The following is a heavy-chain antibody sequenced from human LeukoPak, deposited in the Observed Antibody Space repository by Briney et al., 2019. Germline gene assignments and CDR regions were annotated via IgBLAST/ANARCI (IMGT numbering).Heavy chain of an antibody. J-gene: IGHJ6*03. Sequence: GGSLRLSCAASGFTFSSYEMNWVRQAPGKGLEWVSYISSSGSTIYYADSVKGRFTISRDNAKNSLYLQMNSLRAEDTAVYYCAKDWREAVATSPSYYYHYYMDVWGKGTTVTISS. D-gene: IGHD6-19*01. CDR1: GFTFSSYE. CDR3: AKDWREAVATSPSYYYHYYMDV. CDR2: ISSSGSTI. V-gene: IGHV3-48*03.